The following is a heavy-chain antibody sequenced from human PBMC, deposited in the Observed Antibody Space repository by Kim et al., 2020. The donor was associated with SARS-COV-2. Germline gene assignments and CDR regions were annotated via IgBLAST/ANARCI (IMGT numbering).Heavy chain of an antibody. J-gene: IGHJ4*02. CDR2: YRGSP. CDR3: ARGFYS. Sequence: YRGSPTYTPALTSRVTISVDTSKNQFSLKLSSVTAADTAVYYCARGFYSWGQGTLVTVSS. V-gene: IGHV4-59*09.